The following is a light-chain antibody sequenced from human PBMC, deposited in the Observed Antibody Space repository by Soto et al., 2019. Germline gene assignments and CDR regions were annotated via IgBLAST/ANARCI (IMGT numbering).Light chain of an antibody. Sequence: QSALTQPASVSGSPGQSITISCTGTSSDVGGYNYVSWFQQHPGKAPKLMIYEVSSRPSGVSNRFSGSKSGNTASLTFSGLQTEDEADYYCNSYTTSSTWVFGGGTKLTVL. CDR3: NSYTTSSTWV. J-gene: IGLJ3*02. V-gene: IGLV2-14*01. CDR2: EVS. CDR1: SSDVGGYNY.